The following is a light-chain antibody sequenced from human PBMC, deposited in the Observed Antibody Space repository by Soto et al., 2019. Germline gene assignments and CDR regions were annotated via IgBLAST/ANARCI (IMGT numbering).Light chain of an antibody. CDR2: WAS. Sequence: DIVMTQSPDSLAVSLGERATINCKSSQSVLYSSNNKNYLAWYQQKPGQPPKLLIYWASTRESGVPDRFSGNGTGKDFAIPSSRLQAEDVAVYYCQKYYSTPWTFGQGTKVEIK. V-gene: IGKV4-1*01. J-gene: IGKJ1*01. CDR1: QSVLYSSNNKNY. CDR3: QKYYSTPWT.